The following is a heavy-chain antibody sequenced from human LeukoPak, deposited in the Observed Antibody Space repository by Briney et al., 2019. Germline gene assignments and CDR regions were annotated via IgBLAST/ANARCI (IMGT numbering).Heavy chain of an antibody. J-gene: IGHJ4*02. CDR2: ISAYNGNT. CDR3: ARLFQLPPEVKLLDY. Sequence: ASVKVSCKASGYTFTSYGISWVRQAPGQGLEWMGWISAYNGNTNYAQKLQGRVTMTTDTSTSTAYMELRSLRSDDTAVYYCARLFQLPPEVKLLDYWGQGTLVTVSS. D-gene: IGHD2-2*01. V-gene: IGHV1-18*01. CDR1: GYTFTSYG.